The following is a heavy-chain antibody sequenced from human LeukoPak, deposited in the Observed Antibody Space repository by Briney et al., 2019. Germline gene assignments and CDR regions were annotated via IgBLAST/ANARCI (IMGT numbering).Heavy chain of an antibody. Sequence: PGGSLRLSCAASGFTFSSYGMNWVRQAPGKGLEWVSYISGTGSTMYYADSVKGRFTISRDNAKNSLYLQMNSLRVEDTAVYYCARDSVVPEAPFDFWGQGTLVTVSS. D-gene: IGHD2-2*01. V-gene: IGHV3-48*03. CDR3: ARDSVVPEAPFDF. J-gene: IGHJ4*02. CDR1: GFTFSSYG. CDR2: ISGTGSTM.